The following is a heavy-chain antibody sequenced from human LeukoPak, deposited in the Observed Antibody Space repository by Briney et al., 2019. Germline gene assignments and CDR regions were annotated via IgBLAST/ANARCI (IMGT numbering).Heavy chain of an antibody. CDR3: ARGPYYDSTFDY. CDR2: ISYDGSIK. J-gene: IGHJ4*02. D-gene: IGHD3-22*01. Sequence: GGSLRLSCAASGFTFSSYAMHWVRQAPGKGLEWVAVISYDGSIKYYADSVKGRFTISRDNSENTLYLQMNSLRAEDTAVYYCARGPYYDSTFDYWGQGTLVTVSS. CDR1: GFTFSSYA. V-gene: IGHV3-30-3*01.